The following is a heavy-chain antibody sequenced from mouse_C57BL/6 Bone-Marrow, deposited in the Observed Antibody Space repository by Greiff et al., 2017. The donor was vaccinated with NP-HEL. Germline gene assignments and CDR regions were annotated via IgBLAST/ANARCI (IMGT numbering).Heavy chain of an antibody. J-gene: IGHJ2*01. CDR3: ALTFHYFDY. CDR1: GYTFTSYG. Sequence: VMLVESGAELARPGASVKLSCKASGYTFTSYGISWVKQRTGQGLEWIGEIYPRSGNTYYNEKFKSKATLTVDTSSSTAYMQLSSLTSEDSAVYYCALTFHYFDYWGQGTTLTVSS. D-gene: IGHD1-1*01. V-gene: IGHV1-81*01. CDR2: IYPRSGNT.